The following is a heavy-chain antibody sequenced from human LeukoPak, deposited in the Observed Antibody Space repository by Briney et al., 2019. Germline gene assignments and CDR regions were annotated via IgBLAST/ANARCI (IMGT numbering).Heavy chain of an antibody. D-gene: IGHD3-16*01. CDR2: IYTSGST. CDR1: GASNSSGAYY. CDR3: TREGYDNGDY. Sequence: SETLSLXCTVSGASNSSGAYYWSWDRQPAGKGLEWIGRIYTSGSTNYNPSPKSRVTISLDTSQNQLSFRLTSVTAADTAMYYCTREGYDNGDYWGQGALVTVSS. J-gene: IGHJ4*02. V-gene: IGHV4-61*02.